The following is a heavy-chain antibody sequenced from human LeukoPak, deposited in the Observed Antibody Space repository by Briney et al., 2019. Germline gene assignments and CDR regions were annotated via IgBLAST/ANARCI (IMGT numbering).Heavy chain of an antibody. J-gene: IGHJ4*02. Sequence: APVTGSFTASGGTFNNYAIGWGRQAPGQGLEWVGGIIPIYVTANYAQKFQGRVTITADESSSTAYMELSSLRSEDTAVYYCARSFDWKTTTITYFEDWGQGTLVTVSS. V-gene: IGHV1-69*01. D-gene: IGHD2/OR15-2a*01. CDR1: GGTFNNYA. CDR2: IIPIYVTA. CDR3: ARSFDWKTTTITYFED.